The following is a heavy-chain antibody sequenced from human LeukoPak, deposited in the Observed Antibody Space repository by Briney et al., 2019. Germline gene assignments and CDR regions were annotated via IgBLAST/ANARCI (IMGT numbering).Heavy chain of an antibody. D-gene: IGHD3-9*01. V-gene: IGHV1-8*01. CDR3: ATPDLSILTGYYYFDY. J-gene: IGHJ4*02. CDR1: GYTFTSYD. CDR2: MNPNSGNT. Sequence: GASVKVSCKASGYTFTSYDINWVRQATGQGLEWMGWMNPNSGNTGYAQKFQGRVTMTRSTSISTAYMELSSLRSEDTAVYYCATPDLSILTGYYYFDYWGQGTLVTVSS.